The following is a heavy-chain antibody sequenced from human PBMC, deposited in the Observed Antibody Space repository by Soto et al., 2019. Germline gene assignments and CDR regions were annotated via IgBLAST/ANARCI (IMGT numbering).Heavy chain of an antibody. CDR2: IYWDNDK. CDR1: GFSLSTTGVG. Sequence: QITLKESGPRLVKPTQTLTLTCSFSGFSLSTTGVGVGWIRQSPGKALEWLTIIYWDNDKRYSPSLKSRVTITKDTSKNQVVLTVTNMDPVDTGTYYCARSLWFGELHWGQGALVTVSS. J-gene: IGHJ4*02. CDR3: ARSLWFGELH. D-gene: IGHD3-10*01. V-gene: IGHV2-5*02.